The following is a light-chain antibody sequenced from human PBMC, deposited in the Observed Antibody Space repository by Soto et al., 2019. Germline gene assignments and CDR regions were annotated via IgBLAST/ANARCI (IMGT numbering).Light chain of an antibody. J-gene: IGKJ5*01. Sequence: AIQLTQSPSSLSASVGDRVTITCRASQDIRGALAWYQQKPGKPPKLLILDVSSLQSGVPSRFSGSGSGTDFTLTISSLQPEDCATYSCQQFNTSPITFGQGTRLEI. CDR1: QDIRGA. CDR3: QQFNTSPIT. CDR2: DVS. V-gene: IGKV1-13*02.